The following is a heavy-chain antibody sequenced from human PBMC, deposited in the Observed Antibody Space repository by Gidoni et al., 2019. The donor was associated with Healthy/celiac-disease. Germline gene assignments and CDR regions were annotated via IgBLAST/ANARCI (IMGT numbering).Heavy chain of an antibody. V-gene: IGHV7-4-1*02. Sequence: QVQLVLSGSELKKHGASVTVSCKASGYTFTRYAMHWVRQAPGQGLEWMGWINTNTGNPTYAQVFTGRFVFALDTSVSTAYLQISSLKAEDTAVYYCARDLFNLELQWFGEAHTRYFDLWGRVTLVTVSS. J-gene: IGHJ2*01. CDR2: INTNTGNP. D-gene: IGHD3-10*01. CDR1: GYTFTRYA. CDR3: ARDLFNLELQWFGEAHTRYFDL.